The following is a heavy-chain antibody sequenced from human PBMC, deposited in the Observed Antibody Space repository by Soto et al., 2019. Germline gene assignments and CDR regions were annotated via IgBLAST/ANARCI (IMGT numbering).Heavy chain of an antibody. Sequence: QVQLVESGGGVVQPGRSLRLSCAASGFTFSSYGMHWVRQAPGKGLEWVAVISYDGSNKYYAESVKGRFTISRDNSKNTLYLQMKILGAADTAVYYCAKDRRYSIYVYDYYYMDVWRKGSKVIVSS. CDR1: GFTFSSYG. D-gene: IGHD4-4*01. CDR3: AKDRRYSIYVYDYYYMDV. CDR2: ISYDGSNK. J-gene: IGHJ6*03. V-gene: IGHV3-30*18.